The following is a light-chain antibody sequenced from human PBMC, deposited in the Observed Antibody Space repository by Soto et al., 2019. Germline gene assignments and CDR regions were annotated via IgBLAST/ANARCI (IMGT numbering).Light chain of an antibody. CDR3: CSYAGTYIVV. CDR2: DVT. CDR1: SSDVGGYNY. Sequence: QSVLTQPRSVSGSPGQSVTISCTGTSSDVGGYNYVSWYQQHPGKAPKLMIYDVTKRPSGVPDRFSGSKSDNTASLTISGLQAEDEADYYSCSYAGTYIVVFGTGTKVTVL. J-gene: IGLJ1*01. V-gene: IGLV2-11*01.